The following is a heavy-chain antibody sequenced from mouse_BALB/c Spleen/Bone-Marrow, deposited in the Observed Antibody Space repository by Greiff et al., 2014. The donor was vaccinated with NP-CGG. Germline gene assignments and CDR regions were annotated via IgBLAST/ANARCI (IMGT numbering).Heavy chain of an antibody. CDR3: ARDRVITVYWYFDV. CDR2: IRNKANGYTT. V-gene: IGHV7-3*02. CDR1: GFTFTDYY. J-gene: IGHJ1*01. Sequence: VQLKESGGGLVQPGGSLRLSCATSGFTFTDYYMSWVRQPPGKALEWLGFIRNKANGYTTEYSASVKGRFTISRDNSQSILYLQMNTLRAEDSATYDCARDRVITVYWYFDVWGAGTTVTVSS. D-gene: IGHD2-4*01.